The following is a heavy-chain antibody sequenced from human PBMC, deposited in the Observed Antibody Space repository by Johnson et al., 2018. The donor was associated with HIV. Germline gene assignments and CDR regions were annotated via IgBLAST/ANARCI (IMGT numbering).Heavy chain of an antibody. J-gene: IGHJ3*02. CDR2: INWNGGST. CDR3: ARGGDIVLVVYAMGHDAFDI. V-gene: IGHV3-20*04. Sequence: VQLVESGGGVVRPGGSLRLSCAASGFTFDDYGMSWVRQAPGKGLEWVSGINWNGGSTGYADSVKGRFTISRDTAKNSLYMQLNSPRAEDTALYYCARGGDIVLVVYAMGHDAFDIWGQGTMVTVSS. D-gene: IGHD2-8*02. CDR1: GFTFDDYG.